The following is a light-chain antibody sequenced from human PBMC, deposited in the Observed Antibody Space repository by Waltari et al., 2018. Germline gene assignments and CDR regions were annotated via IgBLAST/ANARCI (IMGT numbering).Light chain of an antibody. J-gene: IGLJ2*01. CDR3: AAWDDSLNGGV. CDR2: SNN. V-gene: IGLV1-44*01. Sequence: QSVLTQPPSASGTPGQRVTISCSGSSSHTGSNTVNWYQQPPGTAPKLLIYSNNQRPSGVPDRFSGSKSGTSASLAISGLQSEDEADYYCAAWDDSLNGGVFGGGTKQTVL. CDR1: SSHTGSNT.